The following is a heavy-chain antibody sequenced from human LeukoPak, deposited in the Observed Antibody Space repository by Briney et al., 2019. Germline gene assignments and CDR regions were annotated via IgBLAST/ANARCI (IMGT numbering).Heavy chain of an antibody. Sequence: GGSLRLSCAASGFTFSSYAVSWVRQAPGKGLEWVSAISRSGSTTYYADSVKGRFTISRDNAKNSLYLQMNSLRAEDTAVYYCADIPDSLPYNWGQGTLVTVSS. J-gene: IGHJ4*02. CDR3: ADIPDSLPYN. D-gene: IGHD3-22*01. V-gene: IGHV3-23*01. CDR1: GFTFSSYA. CDR2: ISRSGSTT.